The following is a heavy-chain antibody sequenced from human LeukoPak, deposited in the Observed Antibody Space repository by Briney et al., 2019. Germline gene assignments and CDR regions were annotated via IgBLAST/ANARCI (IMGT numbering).Heavy chain of an antibody. CDR3: ARDWLLYGSGSYPPFDP. V-gene: IGHV1-18*01. CDR2: ISAYNGNT. CDR1: GYTFTSYG. Sequence: ASVKVSCKASGYTFTSYGISWVRRAPGQGLEWMGWISAYNGNTNYAQKLQGRVTMTTDTSTSTAYMELRSLRSDDTAVYYCARDWLLYGSGSYPPFDPWGQGTLVTVSS. J-gene: IGHJ5*02. D-gene: IGHD3-10*01.